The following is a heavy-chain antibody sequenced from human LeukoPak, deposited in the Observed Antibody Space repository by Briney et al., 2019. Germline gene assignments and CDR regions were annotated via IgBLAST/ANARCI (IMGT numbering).Heavy chain of an antibody. D-gene: IGHD4-23*01. V-gene: IGHV3-53*01. Sequence: GGSLRLSCAASGFTVSSNYMSWVRQAPGKGLEWVSVIYSGGSTYYADSVKGRFTISRDNSKNTLYLQMNSLRAEDTAVYYCAKEGATVVTSEFDPWGQGTLVTVSS. CDR1: GFTVSSNY. CDR3: AKEGATVVTSEFDP. J-gene: IGHJ5*02. CDR2: IYSGGST.